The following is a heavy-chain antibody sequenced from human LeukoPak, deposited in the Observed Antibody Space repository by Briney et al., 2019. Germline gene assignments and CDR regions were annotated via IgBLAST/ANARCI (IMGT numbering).Heavy chain of an antibody. J-gene: IGHJ4*02. CDR2: ISGSAGST. V-gene: IGHV3-23*01. CDR1: GFTFSSYA. Sequence: HSGGSLRLSCAASGFTFSSYAMSWVRQAPGKGLEWVSTISGSAGSTYYADSVKGRFTISRDNSKNTLCLQMITLRAEDTAVYYYAKARGYCSGASCYSDFDSWGQGTLVTVSS. CDR3: AKARGYCSGASCYSDFDS. D-gene: IGHD2-15*01.